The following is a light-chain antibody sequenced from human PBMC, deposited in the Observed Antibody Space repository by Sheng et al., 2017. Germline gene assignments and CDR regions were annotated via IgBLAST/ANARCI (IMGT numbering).Light chain of an antibody. CDR3: QVWDTTTDHVI. Sequence: SYVLTQAPSVSVAPGKTARITCEKSKFDSESVHWYQQRPGQAPVLVVYHDRDRPSGIPERFSGSTSANTATLTISRVEAGDEADYYCQVWDTTTDHVIFGGGTRLTVL. CDR2: HDR. CDR1: KFDSES. J-gene: IGLJ2*01. V-gene: IGLV3-21*03.